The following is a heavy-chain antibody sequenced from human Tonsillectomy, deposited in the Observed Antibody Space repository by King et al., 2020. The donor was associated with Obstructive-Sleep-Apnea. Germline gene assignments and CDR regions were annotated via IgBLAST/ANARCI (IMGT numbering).Heavy chain of an antibody. J-gene: IGHJ4*02. CDR3: ARLGYDSSGYYYEDYFDY. CDR2: IKQDGSEK. D-gene: IGHD3-22*01. CDR1: GFTFSSYW. V-gene: IGHV3-7*01. Sequence: VQLVESGGGLVQPGGSLRLSCAASGFTFSSYWMSWVRQAPGKGLEWVANIKQDGSEKYYVDSVKGRFTISRDNAKNSLYLQMTSLRAEDTAVYYCARLGYDSSGYYYEDYFDYWGQGTLVTVSS.